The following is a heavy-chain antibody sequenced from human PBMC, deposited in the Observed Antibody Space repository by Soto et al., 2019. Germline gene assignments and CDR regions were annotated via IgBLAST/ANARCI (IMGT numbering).Heavy chain of an antibody. Sequence: PGGSLRLSCAASGFTFSSYAMSWVRQAPGKGLEWVSAISGSGGSTYYADSVKGRFTISRDNSKNTLYLQMNSLRAEDTAVYYCAKSQEYYYDSSGYYRVYNWFDPWGQGTLVTVS. CDR2: ISGSGGST. CDR3: AKSQEYYYDSSGYYRVYNWFDP. D-gene: IGHD3-22*01. V-gene: IGHV3-23*01. J-gene: IGHJ5*02. CDR1: GFTFSSYA.